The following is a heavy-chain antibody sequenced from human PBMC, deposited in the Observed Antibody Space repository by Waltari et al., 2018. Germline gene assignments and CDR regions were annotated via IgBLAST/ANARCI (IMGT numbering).Heavy chain of an antibody. J-gene: IGHJ5*02. CDR3: ARAECSTSSCFFVSGFDP. CDR2: IYYSGGA. V-gene: IGHV4-39*01. Sequence: QVHLQESGPELVEPSDTLYLTCTVSNFSINSGAYYWGRIRQPAGKGPEWIGNIYYSGGASHTPSLEGRFAISVDTTRNKFFLSLTAVTAADAAVYYCARAECSTSSCFFVSGFDPWGQGIHVTVSS. D-gene: IGHD2-15*01. CDR1: NFSINSGAYY.